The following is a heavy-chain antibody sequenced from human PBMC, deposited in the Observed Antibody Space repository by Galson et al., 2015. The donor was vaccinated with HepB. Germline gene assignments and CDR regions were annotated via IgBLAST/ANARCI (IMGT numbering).Heavy chain of an antibody. CDR2: ISYDGSNK. V-gene: IGHV3-30-3*01. Sequence: SLRLSCAASGFTFSSYAMHWVRQAPGKGLEWVAVISYDGSNKYYADSVKGRFTISRDNSKNTLYLQMNSLRAEDTAVYYCARDMEWLELRSRAGEFDYWGQGTLVTVSS. J-gene: IGHJ4*02. D-gene: IGHD6-19*01. CDR1: GFTFSSYA. CDR3: ARDMEWLELRSRAGEFDY.